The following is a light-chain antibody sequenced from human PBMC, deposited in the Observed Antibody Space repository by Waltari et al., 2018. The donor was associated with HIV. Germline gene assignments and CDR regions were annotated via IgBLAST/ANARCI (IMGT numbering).Light chain of an antibody. J-gene: IGLJ2*01. CDR1: SSNIGNNN. V-gene: IGLV1-47*01. CDR2: RNN. CDR3: ATWGDSLSGPVV. Sequence: QSVLTQPPSASGTPGQRVTISCSGSSSNIGNNNVYWYRQLPGLAPRLLIYRNNQRPSGVPDRFSASKSGTSASLAISGLRSEDDAGYYCATWGDSLSGPVVFGGGTKLTVL.